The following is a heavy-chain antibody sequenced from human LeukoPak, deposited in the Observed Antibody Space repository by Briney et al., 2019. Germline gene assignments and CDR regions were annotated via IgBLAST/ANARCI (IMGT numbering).Heavy chain of an antibody. CDR2: LSGSGYNT. J-gene: IGHJ4*02. CDR3: AKDPYGTRYFDY. Sequence: GGSLRLPGPASGFTFSSHPPSWFRQAPGKGLEWFSSLSGSGYNTYYADSVKGRFTISRDNSKNTVFLQMNSLRAEDTAVYYCAKDPYGTRYFDYWGQGTLVTVSS. V-gene: IGHV3-23*01. CDR1: GFTFSSHP. D-gene: IGHD2-2*01.